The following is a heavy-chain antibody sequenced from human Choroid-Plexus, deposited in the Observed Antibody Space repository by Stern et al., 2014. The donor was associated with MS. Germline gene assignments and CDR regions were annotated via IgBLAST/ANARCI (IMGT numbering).Heavy chain of an antibody. CDR3: AKDRQYLTYFFDH. J-gene: IGHJ5*02. D-gene: IGHD2/OR15-2a*01. Sequence: VQLVESGGGVVQPGGPLRLSCEASGFTFGRCAMPWVRQAPGKGLEWVAGVSYDGSNKYYADSVKGRFTISRDNSQNTLYMQMSSLRPEDTAVYYCAKDRQYLTYFFDHWGQGSLVTVSS. CDR1: GFTFGRCA. V-gene: IGHV3-30*18. CDR2: VSYDGSNK.